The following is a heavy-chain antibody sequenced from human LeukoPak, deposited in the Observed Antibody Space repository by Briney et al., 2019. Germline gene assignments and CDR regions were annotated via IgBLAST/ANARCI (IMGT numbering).Heavy chain of an antibody. CDR3: AKDIYGDYGGLDY. V-gene: IGHV3-23*01. Sequence: GGSLRLSCAACGFTLSKYAMNWVRQAPGKGREGVSTIFNSGCSTYYADSVKGRFTISSDSSKNTLYLQMNSLRDEDTAVYYCAKDIYGDYGGLDYWGQGTLVTVSS. CDR1: GFTLSKYA. D-gene: IGHD4-17*01. J-gene: IGHJ4*02. CDR2: IFNSGCST.